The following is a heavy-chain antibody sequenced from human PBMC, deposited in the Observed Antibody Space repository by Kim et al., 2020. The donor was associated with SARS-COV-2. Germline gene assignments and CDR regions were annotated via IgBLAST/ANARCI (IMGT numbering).Heavy chain of an antibody. J-gene: IGHJ4*02. V-gene: IGHV4-59*01. CDR1: GGSISSYY. D-gene: IGHD5-18*01. CDR3: ARDRVPSRDTAMGYFDY. Sequence: SETLSLTCTVSGGSISSYYWSWIRQPPGKGLEWIGYIYYSGSTNYNPSLKSRVTISVDTSKNQFSLKLSSVTAADTAVYYCARDRVPSRDTAMGYFDYWGQGTLAPVSS. CDR2: IYYSGST.